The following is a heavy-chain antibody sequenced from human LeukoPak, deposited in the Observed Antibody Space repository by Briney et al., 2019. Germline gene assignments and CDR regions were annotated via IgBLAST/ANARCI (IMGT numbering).Heavy chain of an antibody. Sequence: SETLSLTCAVYGGSFSGYYWSWIRQPPGKGLEWIGEINHSGSTNYNPSLKSRVTISVDTSKNQFSLKLSSVTAADTAVYYCARGNSVGLLHYMDVWGKGTTVTVSS. J-gene: IGHJ6*03. CDR3: ARGNSVGLLHYMDV. V-gene: IGHV4-34*01. CDR2: INHSGST. CDR1: GGSFSGYY. D-gene: IGHD1-26*01.